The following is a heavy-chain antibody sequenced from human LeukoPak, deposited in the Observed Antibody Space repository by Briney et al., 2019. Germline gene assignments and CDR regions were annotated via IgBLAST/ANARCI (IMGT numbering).Heavy chain of an antibody. D-gene: IGHD3-22*01. CDR3: ARGGSRYDN. J-gene: IGHJ4*02. CDR1: GFTFSSNW. Sequence: GGSLRLSCAASGFTFSSNWMSWVRQAPGKGLEWVANIKKEGSEKYYVDPVKGRFSISRDNAKNSLYLQMNSLRAEDTAVYYCARGGSRYDNWGQGTLVTVSS. CDR2: IKKEGSEK. V-gene: IGHV3-7*01.